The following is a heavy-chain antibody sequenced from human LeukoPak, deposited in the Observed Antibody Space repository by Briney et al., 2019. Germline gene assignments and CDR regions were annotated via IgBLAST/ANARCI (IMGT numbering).Heavy chain of an antibody. CDR3: ARVYGSGRRAAFDF. J-gene: IGHJ3*01. CDR1: GYTFTDYS. D-gene: IGHD3-10*01. V-gene: IGHV1-2*02. CDR2: INPNGGAT. Sequence: ASVKVSCKASGYTFTDYSIYWVRQAPGQGLEWMGWINPNGGATNSAQRFQGRVTMTRDTSIRTAYMEMSRLRSDDTAVCYCARVYGSGRRAAFDFWGQGTMVTVSS.